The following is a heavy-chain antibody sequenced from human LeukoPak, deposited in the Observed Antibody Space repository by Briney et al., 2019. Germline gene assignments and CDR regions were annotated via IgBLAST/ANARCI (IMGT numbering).Heavy chain of an antibody. CDR2: ISGSGDGT. CDR1: ERMYSSEA. D-gene: IGHD2-15*01. Sequence: GWSMRLYCAGTERMYSSEAIRWVRQNPGKGLEWVSTISGSGDGTYYADSVKGRFTISRDNSKSTLYLQMNSLRAEDTAVYYCAKGWSVVAATPNFDYWGQGTLVTVSS. J-gene: IGHJ4*02. V-gene: IGHV3-23*01. CDR3: AKGWSVVAATPNFDY.